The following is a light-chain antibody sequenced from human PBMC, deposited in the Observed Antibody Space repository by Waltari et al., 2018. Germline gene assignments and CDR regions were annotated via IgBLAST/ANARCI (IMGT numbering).Light chain of an antibody. Sequence: DIVLTQSPDTLSFSPGESATLSCRASQSISNYLAWYQQKPGQAPRLLIYHASSRSTRIPDRFSGSGFGTDFSLTISRLEPEDFAVYYCQHYVSLPATFGQGTKLEIK. CDR3: QHYVSLPAT. J-gene: IGKJ1*01. V-gene: IGKV3-20*01. CDR2: HAS. CDR1: QSISNY.